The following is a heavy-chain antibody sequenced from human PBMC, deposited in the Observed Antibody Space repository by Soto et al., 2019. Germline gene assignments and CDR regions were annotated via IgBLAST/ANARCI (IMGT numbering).Heavy chain of an antibody. V-gene: IGHV1-18*01. CDR3: ARGGDFWSGYSTYGMDV. J-gene: IGHJ6*02. CDR2: ISAYNGNT. D-gene: IGHD3-3*01. Sequence: ASVKVSCKASGYTFTSYDINWVRQATGQGLEWMGWISAYNGNTNYAQKLQGRVTMTTDTSTSTAYMELRSLRSDDTAVYYCARGGDFWSGYSTYGMDVWGQGTTVTVSS. CDR1: GYTFTSYD.